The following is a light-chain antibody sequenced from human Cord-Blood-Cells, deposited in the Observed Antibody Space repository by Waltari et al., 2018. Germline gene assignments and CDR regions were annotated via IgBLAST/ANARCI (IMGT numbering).Light chain of an antibody. CDR1: KFGVKY. CDR3: QAWDSSTYV. V-gene: IGLV3-1*01. Sequence: SYELTQPPSVSVSPGQTSSITCSGDKFGVKYACWYQQKPGQSPVLVIYQDSKRPSGIPERFSGSNSGNTATLTISGTQAMDEADYYCQAWDSSTYVFGTGTKVTVL. CDR2: QDS. J-gene: IGLJ1*01.